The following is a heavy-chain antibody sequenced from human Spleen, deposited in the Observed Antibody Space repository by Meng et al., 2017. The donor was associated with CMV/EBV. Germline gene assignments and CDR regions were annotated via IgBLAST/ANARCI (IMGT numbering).Heavy chain of an antibody. V-gene: IGHV1-18*01. J-gene: IGHJ5*02. CDR1: GHSFTNFA. CDR3: ARDLDSPMIVVVIPTRGFDP. Sequence: ASVKVSCKASGHSFTNFAVSWVRQVPRQGLEWMGWISFSTGNTNYAQRLQGRVAMTTDKSTNTTYMELRSLTSDDTAVYFCARDLDSPMIVVVIPTRGFDPWGQGTLVTVSS. D-gene: IGHD3-22*01. CDR2: ISFSTGNT.